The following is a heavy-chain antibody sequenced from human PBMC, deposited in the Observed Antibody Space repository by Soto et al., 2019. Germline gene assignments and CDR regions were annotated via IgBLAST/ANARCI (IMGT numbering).Heavy chain of an antibody. D-gene: IGHD6-6*01. CDR2: IYHSGST. Sequence: SETLSLTCAVSGGSISSSNWWSWVRQPPGKGLEWIGEIYHSGSTNYNPSLKSRVTISVDKSKNQFSLKLSSVTAADTAVYYCASTTFYSSSSEGVDYWGQGTLVTVSS. V-gene: IGHV4-4*02. J-gene: IGHJ4*02. CDR3: ASTTFYSSSSEGVDY. CDR1: GGSISSSNW.